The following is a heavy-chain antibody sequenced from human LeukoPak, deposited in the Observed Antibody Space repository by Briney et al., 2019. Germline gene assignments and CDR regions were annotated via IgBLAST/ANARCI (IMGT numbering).Heavy chain of an antibody. V-gene: IGHV1-18*01. CDR2: ISAYNGNT. J-gene: IGHJ6*02. D-gene: IGHD2-15*01. CDR3: ARGEPIVVAVGANGYYGMDV. CDR1: GYTFTSYG. Sequence: ASVKVSCKASGYTFTSYGISWVRQAPGQGLEWMGWISAYNGNTNYAQKLQGRVTMTTDTSTSTAYMELRSLRSDDTAVYYCARGEPIVVAVGANGYYGMDVWGQGTTVSVFS.